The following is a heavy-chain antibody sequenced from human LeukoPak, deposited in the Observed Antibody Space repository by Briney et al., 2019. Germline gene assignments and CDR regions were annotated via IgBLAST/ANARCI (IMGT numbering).Heavy chain of an antibody. J-gene: IGHJ5*02. D-gene: IGHD3-22*01. CDR2: IGSSGSTI. CDR1: GFTFSSYE. Sequence: GGSLRLSCAASGFTFSSYEMNWVRQAPGKGLEWVSYIGSSGSTIYYADSVQGRFTISRDNAKNSLYLQMNNLRAEDTAVYYCERNRAIYYYDSSGFDPWGQGTLVTVSS. V-gene: IGHV3-48*03. CDR3: ERNRAIYYYDSSGFDP.